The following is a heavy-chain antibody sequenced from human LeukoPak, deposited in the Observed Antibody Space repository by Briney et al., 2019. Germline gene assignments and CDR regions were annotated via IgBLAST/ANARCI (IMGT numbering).Heavy chain of an antibody. CDR2: IYYSGST. CDR1: GGSISSSSYY. CDR3: ARASSPRVRGNWFDP. J-gene: IGHJ5*02. Sequence: SETPSLTCTVSGGSISSSSYYWGWIRQPPGKGLEWIGSIYYSGSTYYNPSLKSRVAISVDTSKNQFSLKLSSVTAADTAVYYCARASSPRVRGNWFDPWGQGTLVTVSS. D-gene: IGHD2-2*01. V-gene: IGHV4-39*07.